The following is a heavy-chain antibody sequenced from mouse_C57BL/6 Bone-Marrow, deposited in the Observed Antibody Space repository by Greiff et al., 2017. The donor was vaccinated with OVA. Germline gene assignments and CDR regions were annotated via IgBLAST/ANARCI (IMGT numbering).Heavy chain of an antibody. Sequence: VQLQQSGPGLVQPSQSLSITCTVSGFSLTSYGVHWVRQSPGKGLEWLGVLWSGGSTDYNAAFISRLSISKDNSKSQVFFKMNSLQADDTAIYYCARFYDGLRGDAMDYWGQGTSVTVSS. J-gene: IGHJ4*01. CDR2: LWSGGST. D-gene: IGHD2-3*01. CDR1: GFSLTSYG. CDR3: ARFYDGLRGDAMDY. V-gene: IGHV2-2*01.